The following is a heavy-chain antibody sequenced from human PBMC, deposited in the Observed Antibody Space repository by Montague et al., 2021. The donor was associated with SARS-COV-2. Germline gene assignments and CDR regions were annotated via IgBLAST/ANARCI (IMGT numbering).Heavy chain of an antibody. Sequence: SETLSLTCTASGCSIGAYYWSWIRQPPGKGLVWIGYIDNSGSTNHNNSLESRVTMSVDKSKNQFSLKLNSVTAADTAVYYCARHGGNDAFDIWGRGTMVTVSS. CDR3: ARHGGNDAFDI. J-gene: IGHJ3*02. D-gene: IGHD4-23*01. CDR2: IDNSGST. V-gene: IGHV4-59*01. CDR1: GCSIGAYY.